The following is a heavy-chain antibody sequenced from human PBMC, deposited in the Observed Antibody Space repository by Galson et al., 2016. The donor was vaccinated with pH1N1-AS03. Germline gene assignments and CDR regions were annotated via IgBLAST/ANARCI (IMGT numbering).Heavy chain of an antibody. V-gene: IGHV4-61*01. CDR1: GASVNTKNYY. J-gene: IGHJ4*02. CDR3: AREGYGSGSYYPYYFDY. Sequence: LTCTVSGASVNTKNYYWTWIRQSPEKGLEWIGYVFYTGATNYNPSLQSRLTVSIGKSKNQFSLKLSSVTAADTAVYFCAREGYGSGSYYPYYFDYWGQRALVTVSS. D-gene: IGHD3-10*01. CDR2: VFYTGAT.